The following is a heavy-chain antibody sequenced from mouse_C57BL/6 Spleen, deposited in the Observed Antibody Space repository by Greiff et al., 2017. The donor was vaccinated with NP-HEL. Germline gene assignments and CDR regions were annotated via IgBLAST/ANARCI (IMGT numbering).Heavy chain of an antibody. Sequence: LQESGPELVKPGASVKISCKASGYSFTDYNMNWVKQSNGKSLEWIGVINPNYGTTSYNQKFKGKATLTVDQSSSTAYMQLNSLTSEDSAVYYCASGGDYYGSSYDYAMDYWGQGTSVTVSS. CDR2: INPNYGTT. J-gene: IGHJ4*01. D-gene: IGHD1-1*01. CDR3: ASGGDYYGSSYDYAMDY. V-gene: IGHV1-39*01. CDR1: GYSFTDYN.